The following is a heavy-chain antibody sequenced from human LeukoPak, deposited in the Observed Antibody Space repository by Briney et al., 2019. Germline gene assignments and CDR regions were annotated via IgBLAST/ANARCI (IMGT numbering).Heavy chain of an antibody. CDR3: ARDPTRFLEWLLWSPLDY. J-gene: IGHJ4*02. D-gene: IGHD3-3*01. CDR2: ISAYNGNT. Sequence: GASVKVSCKASGYTFTSYGICWVRQAPGQGLEWMGWISAYNGNTNYAQKLQGRVTMTTYTSTSTAYMELRSLRSDDTAVYYCARDPTRFLEWLLWSPLDYWGQGTLVTVSS. CDR1: GYTFTSYG. V-gene: IGHV1-18*01.